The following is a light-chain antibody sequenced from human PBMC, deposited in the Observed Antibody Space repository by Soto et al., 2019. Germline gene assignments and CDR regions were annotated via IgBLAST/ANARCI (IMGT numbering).Light chain of an antibody. CDR2: DAS. J-gene: IGKJ1*01. V-gene: IGKV1-5*01. Sequence: DLQMTQSPSTLSAFVGDSVTITCRASQSIGRWLAWYQQKPGKAPKLLIYDASSLESGVPSRFSGSGSGTEFTLTISSLQPDDFATYYCQQYNTYSPERTFGQGTKVDIK. CDR3: QQYNTYSPERT. CDR1: QSIGRW.